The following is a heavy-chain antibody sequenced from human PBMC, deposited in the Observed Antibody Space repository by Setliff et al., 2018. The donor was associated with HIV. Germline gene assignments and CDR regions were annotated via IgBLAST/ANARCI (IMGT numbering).Heavy chain of an antibody. CDR3: APGEGVASTYYHD. Sequence: KASETLSLTCTVSDDSVSTFYWNWIRQPPGKGLEWIGFIHHTGSTVSNPSLKSRVTILMDLSRNQLSLHLASVTTADTAVYFCAPGEGVASTYYHDWGQGTQVTVSS. J-gene: IGHJ4*01. CDR1: DDSVSTFY. V-gene: IGHV4-59*02. D-gene: IGHD3-3*01. CDR2: IHHTGST.